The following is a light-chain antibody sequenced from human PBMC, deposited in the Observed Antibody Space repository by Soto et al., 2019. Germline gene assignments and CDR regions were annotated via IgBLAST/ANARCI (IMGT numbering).Light chain of an antibody. J-gene: IGKJ5*01. V-gene: IGKV3-15*01. CDR3: QQYNNWPPIT. CDR1: QSVSSN. CDR2: GAS. Sequence: EIVITQSPATLSLSPWERAALFCGASQSVSSNLAWYQQKPGQAPRLLIYGASTRATGIPARFSGSGSGTEFTLTISSLQSEDFAVYYCQQYNNWPPITFGQGTRLEIK.